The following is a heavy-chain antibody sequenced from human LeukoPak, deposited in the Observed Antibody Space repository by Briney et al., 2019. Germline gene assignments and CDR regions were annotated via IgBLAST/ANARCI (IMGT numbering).Heavy chain of an antibody. D-gene: IGHD3-9*01. Sequence: KAGGSLRLSCAASGFIFSDYYMSWLRQAPGKGLEWISYISTTSGFTKYADSVKGRFIISRDNAKNTLYLQMNSLGVDDTAIYYCARDISRSPRDYWGQGTLVTVSS. CDR2: ISTTSGFT. CDR1: GFIFSDYY. V-gene: IGHV3-11*06. J-gene: IGHJ4*02. CDR3: ARDISRSPRDY.